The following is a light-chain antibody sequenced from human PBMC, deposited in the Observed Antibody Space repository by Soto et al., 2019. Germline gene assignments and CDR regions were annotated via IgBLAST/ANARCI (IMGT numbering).Light chain of an antibody. Sequence: DIQMTQSPSSLSASVGDRVTIICRASQSVSTRLAWYQQKPGKAPKVLIYDASSWAGGVPSRFTGSGSGTEFTLNINSLQPDDFATYDCQQYSVYWTFGQRTKVDIX. J-gene: IGKJ1*01. V-gene: IGKV1-5*02. CDR1: QSVSTR. CDR3: QQYSVYWT. CDR2: DAS.